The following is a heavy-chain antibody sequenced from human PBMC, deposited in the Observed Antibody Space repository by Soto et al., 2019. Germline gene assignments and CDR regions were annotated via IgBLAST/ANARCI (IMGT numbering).Heavy chain of an antibody. J-gene: IGHJ3*02. V-gene: IGHV1-18*01. CDR2: ISAYNGNT. CDR1: GYTFTSYG. Sequence: ASVKVSCKASGYTFTSYGISWVRQAPGQGLECMGWISAYNGNTNYAQKLQGRVTMTTDTSTSTAYMELRSLRSDDTAVYYCARDPSYYDFWSGSQLNAFDIWGQGTMVTVSS. CDR3: ARDPSYYDFWSGSQLNAFDI. D-gene: IGHD3-3*01.